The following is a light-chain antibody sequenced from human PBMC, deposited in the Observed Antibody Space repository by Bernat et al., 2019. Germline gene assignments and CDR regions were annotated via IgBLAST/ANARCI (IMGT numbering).Light chain of an antibody. J-gene: IGLJ3*02. CDR2: GNF. CDR3: QSYDSGLTSSV. CDR1: SSNIGAGFD. V-gene: IGLV1-40*01. Sequence: QSVLTQSPSVAGAPGQRVTISCSGSSSNIGAGFDVHWYQQLPGTAPKLLIYGNFNRPSGVHDRFSGSKSGTSASLAITGLQAEDEADYYCQSYDSGLTSSVFGGGTKLTVL.